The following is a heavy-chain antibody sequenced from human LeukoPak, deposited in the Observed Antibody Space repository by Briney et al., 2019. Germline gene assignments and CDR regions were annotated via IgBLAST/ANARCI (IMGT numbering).Heavy chain of an antibody. CDR1: VYTFTSYG. Sequence: ASVNVSSKASVYTFTSYGISWVRPAPGQGREWMGWISAYNGNTNYAQKLQGRVTMTTDTSTSTTYMELRSLRSDDTAVYYCARSPLEYYYDSSGYSTIYFDYWGQGTLVTVSS. V-gene: IGHV1-18*01. D-gene: IGHD3-22*01. CDR3: ARSPLEYYYDSSGYSTIYFDY. CDR2: ISAYNGNT. J-gene: IGHJ4*02.